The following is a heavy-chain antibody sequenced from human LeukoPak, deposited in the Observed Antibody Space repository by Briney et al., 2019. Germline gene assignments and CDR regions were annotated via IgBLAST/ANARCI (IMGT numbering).Heavy chain of an antibody. J-gene: IGHJ6*02. CDR2: IIPMFGVT. Sequence: ASVKVSCKASGGTFSSHAPSWVRQAPGQGLEWMGRIIPMFGVTNYAQNFQGRFTITADKSTTTVYMELTSLRSEDTAVYYCAGNPLGTEMLMGYYYYGMDVWGQGTTVTVSS. CDR3: AGNPLGTEMLMGYYYYGMDV. V-gene: IGHV1-69*04. CDR1: GGTFSSHA. D-gene: IGHD3-16*01.